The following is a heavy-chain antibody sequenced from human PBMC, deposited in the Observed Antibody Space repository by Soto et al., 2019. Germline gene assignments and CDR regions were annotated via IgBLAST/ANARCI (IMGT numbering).Heavy chain of an antibody. D-gene: IGHD6-19*01. CDR1: GGSISTYY. J-gene: IGHJ5*02. Sequence: QVYLQESGPGLVKPSETLSLTCSVPGGSISTYYWSWIRQPPGKRLEYIGSVYMTSTFITPSRKRRVTMSVATSKSKLPLRMGSVSAAVTALYYCAGDRKPSVWLGMQSWSQGILVAVSS. CDR2: VYMTST. V-gene: IGHV4-59*03. CDR3: AGDRKPSVWLGMQS.